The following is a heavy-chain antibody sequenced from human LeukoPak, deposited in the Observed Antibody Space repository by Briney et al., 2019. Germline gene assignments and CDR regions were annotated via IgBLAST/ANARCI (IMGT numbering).Heavy chain of an antibody. CDR2: IYTNGGA. V-gene: IGHV4-61*02. CDR3: AREPPGY. J-gene: IGHJ4*02. CDR1: GGSVTSGNYY. Sequence: SETLSLTCTISGGSVTSGNYYWNWIRQPAGKGLEWIGRIYTNGGASYNPSLKSRVTISIDASKNQFSLKLSSATAADTAVYYCAREPPGYWGQGILVTVSS.